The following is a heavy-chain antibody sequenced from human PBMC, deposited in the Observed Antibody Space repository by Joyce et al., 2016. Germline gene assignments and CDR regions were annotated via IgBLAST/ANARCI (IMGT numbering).Heavy chain of an antibody. CDR3: ARGSRHSRPLDY. V-gene: IGHV3-53*01. D-gene: IGHD6-13*01. Sequence: EVQLVESGGGWIQPGGSLRLSCAASGFNVSNNYMSWVRQATGKGLEWVSVIYTDGSTYYADSVKGRFIISRDSSKNTLCLQMNRLRAEYTAVYYCARGSRHSRPLDYWGQGTLVTVSS. CDR1: GFNVSNNY. CDR2: IYTDGST. J-gene: IGHJ4*02.